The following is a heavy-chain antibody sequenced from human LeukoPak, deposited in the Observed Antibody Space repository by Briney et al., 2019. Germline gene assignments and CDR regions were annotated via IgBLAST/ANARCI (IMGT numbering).Heavy chain of an antibody. D-gene: IGHD3-22*01. J-gene: IGHJ3*02. Sequence: SETLSLTCAVYGGSFSGYYWSWICQPPGKGLEWIGEINHSGSTNYNPSLKSRVTISVDTSKNQFSLKLSSVTAADTAVYYCARGVHYYDSSGYPRDAFDIWGQGTMVTVSS. CDR1: GGSFSGYY. CDR3: ARGVHYYDSSGYPRDAFDI. V-gene: IGHV4-34*01. CDR2: INHSGST.